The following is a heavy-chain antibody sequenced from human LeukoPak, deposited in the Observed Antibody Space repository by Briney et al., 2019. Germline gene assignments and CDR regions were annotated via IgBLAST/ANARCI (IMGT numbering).Heavy chain of an antibody. CDR2: IYTSGST. CDR1: GGSISSGSYY. Sequence: SETLSLTCTVSGGSISSGSYYWSWIRQPAGKGLEWIGRIYTSGSTNYNPSLKSRVTISVDTSKNQFSPKLSSVTAADTAVYYCASKEGKVVTPYYYYYMDVWGKGTTVTVSS. J-gene: IGHJ6*03. D-gene: IGHD4-23*01. V-gene: IGHV4-61*02. CDR3: ASKEGKVVTPYYYYYMDV.